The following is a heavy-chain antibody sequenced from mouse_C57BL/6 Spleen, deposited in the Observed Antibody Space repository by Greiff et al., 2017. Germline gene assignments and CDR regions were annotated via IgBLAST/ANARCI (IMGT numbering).Heavy chain of an antibody. CDR2: INPNNGGT. D-gene: IGHD1-1*01. CDR3: ARKDYGSRGDYYWYFDV. J-gene: IGHJ1*03. V-gene: IGHV1-26*01. CDR1: GYTFTDYY. Sequence: EVQLQQSGPELVKPGASVKISCKASGYTFTDYYMNWVKQSHGKSLEWIGDINPNNGGTSYNQKFKGKATLTVDKSSSTAYMELRSLTSEDSAVYYCARKDYGSRGDYYWYFDVWGTGTTVTVSS.